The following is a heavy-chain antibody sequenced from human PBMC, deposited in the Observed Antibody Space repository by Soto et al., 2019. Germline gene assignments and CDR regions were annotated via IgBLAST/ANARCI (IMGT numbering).Heavy chain of an antibody. CDR1: GCSISSYY. J-gene: IGHJ5*02. CDR2: IYYSGST. Sequence: PSETLSLTCTFSGCSISSYYWSWIRQPPGKGLEWVGYIYYSGSTNYNPSLKSRVTISVDTSKNQFSLKLSSVTAADTAVYYCARDRYYDFWSGSGWFDPWGQGTLVTVSS. D-gene: IGHD3-3*01. CDR3: ARDRYYDFWSGSGWFDP. V-gene: IGHV4-59*01.